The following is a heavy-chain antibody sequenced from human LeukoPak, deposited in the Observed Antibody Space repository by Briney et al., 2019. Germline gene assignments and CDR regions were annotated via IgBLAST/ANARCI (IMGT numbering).Heavy chain of an antibody. CDR3: ASRYSSGWYPGGGDWFDP. CDR2: ISSSGSTI. CDR1: GFTFSDYY. V-gene: IGHV3-11*01. J-gene: IGHJ5*02. Sequence: GGSLRLSCAASGFTFSDYYMSWIRQAPGKGLEWVSYISSSGSTIYYADSVKGRFTISRDNAKNSLYLQMNSLRAEDTAVYYCASRYSSGWYPGGGDWFDPWGQGTLVTVSS. D-gene: IGHD6-19*01.